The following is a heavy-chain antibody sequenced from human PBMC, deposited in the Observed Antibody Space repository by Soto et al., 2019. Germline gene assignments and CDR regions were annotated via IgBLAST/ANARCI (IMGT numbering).Heavy chain of an antibody. CDR2: IYYRGST. Sequence: SLTCTVSGGSISSYYWSWIRQPPGKGLEWIGYIYYRGSTNYNPSLKSRVTISVDTSKNQFSLKLSSVTAADTAVYYCARGALTTYFDYWGQGTLVTVSS. J-gene: IGHJ4*02. V-gene: IGHV4-59*01. CDR1: GGSISSYY. CDR3: ARGALTTYFDY.